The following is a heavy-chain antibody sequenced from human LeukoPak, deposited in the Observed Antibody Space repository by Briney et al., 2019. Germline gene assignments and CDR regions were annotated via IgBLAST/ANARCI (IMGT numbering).Heavy chain of an antibody. CDR2: ISWSSGSI. Sequence: PGRSLRLSCAASGFTFDDYAMHWVRQAPGKGLEWVSGISWSSGSIGYADSVKGRFTISRDNAKNSLYLQMNSLRPEDTALYYCASSRGTSTAKFDYWGQGTLVTVSS. CDR3: ASSRGTSTAKFDY. CDR1: GFTFDDYA. D-gene: IGHD6-13*01. V-gene: IGHV3-9*01. J-gene: IGHJ4*02.